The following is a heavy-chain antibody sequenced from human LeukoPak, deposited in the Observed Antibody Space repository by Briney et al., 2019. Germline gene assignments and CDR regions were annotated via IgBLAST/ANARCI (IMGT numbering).Heavy chain of an antibody. V-gene: IGHV5-10-1*01. CDR3: ASPSRYCSRTNCPFDY. J-gene: IGHJ4*02. D-gene: IGHD2-2*01. CDR2: IDPSDSYT. Sequence: GESLKISCKGSGYSFTSYWISWVRQMPGKGLEWMGRIDPSDSYTNYSPSFQGHVTISADKSISTAYLQWSSLKASDTAMYYCASPSRYCSRTNCPFDYWGQGTLVTVSS. CDR1: GYSFTSYW.